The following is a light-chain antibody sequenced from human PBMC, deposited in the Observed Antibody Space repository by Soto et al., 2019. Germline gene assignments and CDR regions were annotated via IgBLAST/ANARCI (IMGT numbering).Light chain of an antibody. CDR1: SGDVGGYNY. Sequence: QSVLAQPASVSGSPGQSITISCTGTSGDVGGYNYVSWYQQHPGKAPKLMIYDVSNRPSGVSNRFSGSKSGNTASLTISGLQAEDEADYYCSSRVFGTGTKVTVL. J-gene: IGLJ1*01. CDR3: SSRV. V-gene: IGLV2-14*01. CDR2: DVS.